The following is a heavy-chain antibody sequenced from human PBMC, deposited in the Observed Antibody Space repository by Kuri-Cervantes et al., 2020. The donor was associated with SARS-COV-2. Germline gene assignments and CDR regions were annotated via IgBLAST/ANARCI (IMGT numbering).Heavy chain of an antibody. CDR1: GGTFSSYA. CDR3: ASGGYSYSWPSMAYCGGDSYSGFVY. J-gene: IGHJ4*02. CDR2: IIPILGTA. V-gene: IGHV1-69*04. D-gene: IGHD2-21*01. Sequence: SVKVSCKASGGTFSSYAISWVRQAPGQGLEWMGRIIPILGTANYAQKFQGRVTITADKSTSTAYMELSSLRSEDTAVYYCASGGYSYSWPSMAYCGGDSYSGFVYWGQGTLVTVSS.